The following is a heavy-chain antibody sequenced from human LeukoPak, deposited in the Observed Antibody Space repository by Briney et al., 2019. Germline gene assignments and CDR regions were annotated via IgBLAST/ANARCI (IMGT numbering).Heavy chain of an antibody. CDR2: IRCSGPFT. D-gene: IGHD1-1*01. CDR3: ASRGAFTKTRYAFDI. CDR1: GFNSSETY. J-gene: IGHJ3*02. Sequence: GGSLRLSCAATGFNSSETYMNSIRQAPGGGRDFVSHIRCSGPFTRYADSVKGRFNISRDNAKNSFFLQKDTLRPEDTAVYYCASRGAFTKTRYAFDIRGQGTAVTVSS. V-gene: IGHV3-11*03.